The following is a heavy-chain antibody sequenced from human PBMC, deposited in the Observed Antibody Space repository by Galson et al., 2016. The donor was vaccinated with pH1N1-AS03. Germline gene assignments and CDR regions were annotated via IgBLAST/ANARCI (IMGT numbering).Heavy chain of an antibody. CDR3: ARDDFAGKYSLDY. D-gene: IGHD1-1*01. CDR1: GFIFNHYA. J-gene: IGHJ4*02. CDR2: ISYDGRKR. Sequence: SLRLSCAASGFIFNHYALHWVRQAPGKGLEWVAVISYDGRKRYYPDSVKGRFTISRDNSKNTLYLQMDSLRAEDTAVYYCARDDFAGKYSLDYWGRGTLITVSS. V-gene: IGHV3-30*04.